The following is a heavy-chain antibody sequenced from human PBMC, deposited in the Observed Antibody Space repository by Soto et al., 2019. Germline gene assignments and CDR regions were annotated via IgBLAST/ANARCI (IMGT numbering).Heavy chain of an antibody. J-gene: IGHJ4*02. V-gene: IGHV4-30-4*01. D-gene: IGHD6-13*01. CDR3: ARAREAAAGKLDY. CDR1: GGSISSGDYY. CDR2: IYYSGST. Sequence: PSETLSLTCTVSGGSISSGDYYWSWIRQPPGRGLEWIGYIYYSGSTYYNPSLKSRVTISVDTSKNQFSLKLSSVTAADTAVYYCARAREAAAGKLDYWGQGTLVTVSS.